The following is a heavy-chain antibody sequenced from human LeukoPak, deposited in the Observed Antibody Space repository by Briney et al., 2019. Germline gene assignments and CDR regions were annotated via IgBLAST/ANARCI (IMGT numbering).Heavy chain of an antibody. Sequence: GGSLRLSCTASGFTFGDYAMSWVRQAPGKGLVWVSRISSDGSITSYADSVKGRFTISRDNAKNTLYLQMNSLRAEDTAVYYCARHLNYYLDYWGQGTLVTVSS. J-gene: IGHJ4*02. CDR2: ISSDGSIT. D-gene: IGHD3-10*01. V-gene: IGHV3-74*01. CDR1: GFTFGDYA. CDR3: ARHLNYYLDY.